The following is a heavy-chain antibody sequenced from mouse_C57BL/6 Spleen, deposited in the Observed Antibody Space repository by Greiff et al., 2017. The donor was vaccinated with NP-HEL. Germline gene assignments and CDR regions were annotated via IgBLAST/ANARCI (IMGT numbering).Heavy chain of an antibody. Sequence: EVQLVESGGGLVQPGGSMKLSCAASGFTFSDAWMDWVRQSPEKGLEWVAEIRNKANNHATYYAESVKGRFTISRDDSKSSVYLQMNSLRAEDTGIYYCTSTVVAEYYFDYWGQGTTLTVSS. D-gene: IGHD1-1*01. CDR2: IRNKANNHAT. CDR1: GFTFSDAW. J-gene: IGHJ2*01. CDR3: TSTVVAEYYFDY. V-gene: IGHV6-6*01.